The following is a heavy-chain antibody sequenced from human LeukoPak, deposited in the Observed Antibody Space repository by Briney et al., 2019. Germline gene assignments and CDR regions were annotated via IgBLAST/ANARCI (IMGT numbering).Heavy chain of an antibody. CDR1: GGSFSGYY. CDR2: INHSGST. Sequence: SETLSLTRAVYGGSFSGYYWSWIRQPPGKGLEWIGEINHSGSTNYNPSLKSRVTISVDTSKNQFSLKLSSVTAADTAVYYCARAGYSSSWYHYYYYGMDVWGQGTTVTVSS. J-gene: IGHJ6*02. CDR3: ARAGYSSSWYHYYYYGMDV. V-gene: IGHV4-34*01. D-gene: IGHD6-13*01.